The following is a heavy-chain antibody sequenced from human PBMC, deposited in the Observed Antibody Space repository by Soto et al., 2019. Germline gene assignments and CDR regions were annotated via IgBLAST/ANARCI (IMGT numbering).Heavy chain of an antibody. V-gene: IGHV1-2*02. D-gene: IGHD5-18*01. CDR3: ARDLVDTAMVFGY. CDR1: GYTFTGYY. J-gene: IGHJ4*02. CDR2: INPNSGGT. Sequence: ASVKVSCKASGYTFTGYYMHWVRQAPGQGLEWMGWINPNSGGTNYAQKFQGRVTTTRDTSISTAYMELSRLRSDDTAVYYCARDLVDTAMVFGYWGQGTLVTVSS.